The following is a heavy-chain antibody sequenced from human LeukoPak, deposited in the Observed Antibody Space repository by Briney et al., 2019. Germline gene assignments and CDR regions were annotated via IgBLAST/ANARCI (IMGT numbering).Heavy chain of an antibody. Sequence: SETLSLTCAVYNGSFTDYFWSWIREPPGMGLVWIGEIIHSGSTNYNPSLKNRVTISVDMSKNQFSLKLSSVTAADTAVYYCARLGYCSSPSCYLGNAFDIWGQGTMLTVSS. CDR1: NGSFTDYF. CDR3: ARLGYCSSPSCYLGNAFDI. V-gene: IGHV4-34*12. CDR2: IIHSGST. J-gene: IGHJ3*02. D-gene: IGHD2-2*01.